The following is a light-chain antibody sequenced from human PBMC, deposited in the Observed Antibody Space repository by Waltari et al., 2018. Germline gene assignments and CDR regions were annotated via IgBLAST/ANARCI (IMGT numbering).Light chain of an antibody. CDR3: AAWDDSLNGWV. Sequence: QSVLTQPPSASGTPGQRVTISCSGSSSNIGSNTVNWYQQLPGTAPKRLIFSNKQRPSGGPDRFSGSKSGTAASLAISGLQSEDEADYYCAAWDDSLNGWVFGGGTKLTVL. CDR1: SSNIGSNT. J-gene: IGLJ3*02. V-gene: IGLV1-44*01. CDR2: SNK.